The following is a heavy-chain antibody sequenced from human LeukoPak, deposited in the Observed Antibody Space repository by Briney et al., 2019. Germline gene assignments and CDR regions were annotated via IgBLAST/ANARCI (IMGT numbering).Heavy chain of an antibody. V-gene: IGHV3-30-3*01. CDR1: GF. J-gene: IGHJ4*02. Sequence: PGGSLRLSCAASGFMNWVRQAPGEGLEWVAVISYDGSNKYYADSVKGRFTISRDNSKNTLYLQMNSLRAEDTAVYYCARDRYGDPTYYFDYWGQGTLVTVSS. CDR3: ARDRYGDPTYYFDY. CDR2: ISYDGSNK. D-gene: IGHD4-17*01.